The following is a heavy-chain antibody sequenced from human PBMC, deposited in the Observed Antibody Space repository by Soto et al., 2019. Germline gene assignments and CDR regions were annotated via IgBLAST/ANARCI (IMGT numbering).Heavy chain of an antibody. CDR2: IYHSGST. D-gene: IGHD6-19*01. Sequence: SETLSLTCAVSGGSISSSNWWSWVRQPPGKGLEWIGEIYHSGSTNYNPSLKGRVTISVDKSKNQFSLKLSSVTAADTAVYYCARAGGVAGTGKGFDYWGQGTLVTVSS. CDR3: ARAGGVAGTGKGFDY. J-gene: IGHJ4*02. CDR1: GGSISSSNW. V-gene: IGHV4-4*02.